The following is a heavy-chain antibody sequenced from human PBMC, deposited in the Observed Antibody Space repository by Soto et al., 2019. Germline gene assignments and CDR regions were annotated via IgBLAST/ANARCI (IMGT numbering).Heavy chain of an antibody. CDR1: GYTFTSYG. CDR3: ARFYPAYSSGPT. Sequence: ASVKVSCKASGYTFTSYGINWVRQATGQGLEWMGWMNPNSGNTGYAQKFQGRVTMTRNTSISTAYMELSSLRSEDTAVYYCARFYPAYSSGPTWGQGTMVTVSS. D-gene: IGHD6-19*01. CDR2: MNPNSGNT. J-gene: IGHJ3*01. V-gene: IGHV1-8*01.